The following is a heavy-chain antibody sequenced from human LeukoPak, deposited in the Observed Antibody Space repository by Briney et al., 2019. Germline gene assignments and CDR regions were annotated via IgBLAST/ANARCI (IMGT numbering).Heavy chain of an antibody. CDR1: GGTFSSYA. Sequence: SVKVSCKASGGTFSSYAISWLRQAPGQGLEWMGRIIPIFGTANYAQKFQSRVTITADKSTSTAYMELSSLRSEDTAVYYCARARISIFVVVISHNWFDPWGQGTLVTVSS. J-gene: IGHJ5*02. CDR2: IIPIFGTA. V-gene: IGHV1-69*06. CDR3: ARARISIFVVVISHNWFDP. D-gene: IGHD3-3*01.